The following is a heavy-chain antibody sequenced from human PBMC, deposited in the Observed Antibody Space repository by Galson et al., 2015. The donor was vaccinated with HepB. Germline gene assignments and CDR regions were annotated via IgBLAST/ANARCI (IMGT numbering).Heavy chain of an antibody. CDR2: ISYDGSNK. D-gene: IGHD6-13*01. CDR3: ARHRSVRGSSWEAFDY. CDR1: GFTFSSYA. J-gene: IGHJ4*02. Sequence: SLRLSCAASGFTFSSYAMHWVRQAPGKGLEWVAVISYDGSNKYYADSVKGRFTISRDNSKNTLYLQMNSLRAEDTAVYYCARHRSVRGSSWEAFDYWGQGTLVTVSS. V-gene: IGHV3-30*04.